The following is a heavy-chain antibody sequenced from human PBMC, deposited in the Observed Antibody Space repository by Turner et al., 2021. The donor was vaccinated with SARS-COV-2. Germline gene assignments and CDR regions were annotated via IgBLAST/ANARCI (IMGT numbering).Heavy chain of an antibody. V-gene: IGHV3-30*18. CDR1: VFTFRSYG. D-gene: IGHD3-22*01. CDR3: AKDSNYYYDSSGYLSYYFDY. J-gene: IGHJ4*02. Sequence: QVQLVESGGGVVQPGRSLRLSCAASVFTFRSYGMHWVRQAPGKGLEWVAVISYDGSNKYYADSVKGRFSISRDNSKNTLYLQMNSLRAEDTAVYYCAKDSNYYYDSSGYLSYYFDYWGQGTLVTVSS. CDR2: ISYDGSNK.